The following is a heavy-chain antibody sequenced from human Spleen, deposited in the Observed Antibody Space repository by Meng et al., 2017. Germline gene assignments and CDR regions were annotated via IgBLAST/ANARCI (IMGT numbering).Heavy chain of an antibody. Sequence: SCAASGFTFSDYYMSWIRQAPGKGLEWVSYISSSGSTIYYADSVKGRFTISRDNAKNSLYLQMNSLRAEDTAVYYCARPSGADCSSTSCPFDYWGQGTLVTVSS. CDR3: ARPSGADCSSTSCPFDY. J-gene: IGHJ4*02. D-gene: IGHD2-2*01. CDR1: GFTFSDYY. V-gene: IGHV3-11*01. CDR2: ISSSGSTI.